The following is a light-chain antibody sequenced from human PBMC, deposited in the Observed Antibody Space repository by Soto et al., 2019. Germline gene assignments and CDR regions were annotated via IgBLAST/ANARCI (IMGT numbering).Light chain of an antibody. Sequence: DIQMTQSPSTLSASVGDRVTITCRASQSISSWLAWYQQKPGKAPKLLIYDASSLESGVPSRFSGSGSGTEFTLTICSLQPDDFATYYCQQYNSYPIFGQGTKLEIK. CDR1: QSISSW. CDR2: DAS. CDR3: QQYNSYPI. J-gene: IGKJ2*01. V-gene: IGKV1-5*01.